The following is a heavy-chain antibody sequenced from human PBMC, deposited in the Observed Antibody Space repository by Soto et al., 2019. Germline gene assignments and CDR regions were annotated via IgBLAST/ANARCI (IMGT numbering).Heavy chain of an antibody. CDR1: GYSFTSYW. Sequence: GESLKISCKGSGYSFTSYWIGWVRQMPGKGLEWMGIIYPGDSDTRYIPSFQGQVTISADKSISTAYLQWSSLKASDTAMYYCARSYVSGYYDSSGYRGTYYYYGMDVWGQGTTVTSP. CDR2: IYPGDSDT. CDR3: ARSYVSGYYDSSGYRGTYYYYGMDV. J-gene: IGHJ6*02. D-gene: IGHD3-22*01. V-gene: IGHV5-51*01.